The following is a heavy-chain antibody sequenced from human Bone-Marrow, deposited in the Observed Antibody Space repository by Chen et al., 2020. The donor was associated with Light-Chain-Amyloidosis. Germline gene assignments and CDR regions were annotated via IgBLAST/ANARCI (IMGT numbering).Heavy chain of an antibody. D-gene: IGHD3-10*01. J-gene: IGHJ4*02. CDR2: VRVSTVST. V-gene: IGHV3-23*04. CDR1: GFNFSSCG. CDR3: TRKGGYFDF. Sequence: EVQLVESGGGVVQPGGSLRLSCATSGFNFSSCGMSWVRQAPAKGLEWVSTVRVSTVSTYYAGSVKGRFIISRDNSKSTLELQMNSLRAGDTAVYFCTRKGGYFDFWGQGSLVTVSS.